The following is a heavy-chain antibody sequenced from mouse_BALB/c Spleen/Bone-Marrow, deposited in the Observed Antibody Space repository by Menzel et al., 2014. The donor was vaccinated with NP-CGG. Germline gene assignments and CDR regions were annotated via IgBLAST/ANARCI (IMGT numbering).Heavy chain of an antibody. D-gene: IGHD2-10*02. J-gene: IGHJ2*01. CDR2: IDPANGNT. V-gene: IGHV14-3*02. CDR1: GFNIKDTY. CDR3: ALLYGNYDY. Sequence: VHVKQSGAELVKPGASVKLSCTASGFNIKDTYMHWVKQRPEQGLEWIGRIDPANGNTKYDPKFQGKATITADTSSNTAYPQLSSLTSEDTAVYYCALLYGNYDYWGQGTTLTVSS.